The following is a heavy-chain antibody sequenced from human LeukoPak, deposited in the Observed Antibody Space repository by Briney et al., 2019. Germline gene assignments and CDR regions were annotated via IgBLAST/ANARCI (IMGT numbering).Heavy chain of an antibody. D-gene: IGHD3-22*01. CDR3: ARRFSSRSDGNGYYYGHDAFDV. Sequence: SETLSLTCTVSGGSLSSYYWTWIRQPPGKGLEWIGYIYNSGTTNYNASLKSRVTISVETAKHQFCLKLGSVTAADAAVYYCARRFSSRSDGNGYYYGHDAFDVWGQGTLVTVSS. CDR2: IYNSGTT. J-gene: IGHJ3*01. CDR1: GGSLSSYY. V-gene: IGHV4-59*01.